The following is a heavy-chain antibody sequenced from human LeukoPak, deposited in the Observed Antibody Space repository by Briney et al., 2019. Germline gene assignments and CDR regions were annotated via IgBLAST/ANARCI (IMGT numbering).Heavy chain of an antibody. V-gene: IGHV4-59*01. Sequence: SETLSLTCTVSGVSISSYYWSWIRQPPGKGLEWIGYIYYSGSTNYNPSLKSRVTISVDTSKNQFSLKLSSVTAADTAVYYCARDRGRDGLNWGQGTLVTVSS. D-gene: IGHD5-24*01. CDR1: GVSISSYY. J-gene: IGHJ4*02. CDR2: IYYSGST. CDR3: ARDRGRDGLN.